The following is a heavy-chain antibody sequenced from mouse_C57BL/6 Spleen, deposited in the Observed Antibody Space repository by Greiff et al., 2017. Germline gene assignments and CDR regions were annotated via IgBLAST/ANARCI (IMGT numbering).Heavy chain of an antibody. D-gene: IGHD1-1*01. CDR3: ARSENYYGRSYDWFAY. CDR1: GYTFTGYW. CDR2: ILPGSGST. Sequence: QVQLQQSGAELMKPGASVKLSCKATGYTFTGYWIEWVKQRPGHGLEWSGEILPGSGSTNYNEKFKGKATFTADTSSNTAYMQLSSLTTADSAIYYCARSENYYGRSYDWFAYWGQGTLVTVSA. V-gene: IGHV1-9*01. J-gene: IGHJ3*01.